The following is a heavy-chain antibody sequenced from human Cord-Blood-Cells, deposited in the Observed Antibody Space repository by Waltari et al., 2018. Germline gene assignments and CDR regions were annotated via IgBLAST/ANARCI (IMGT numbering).Heavy chain of an antibody. CDR3: ARDGGESGSEGYDY. Sequence: QVQLVESGGGVVQPGRSLSLSCAASGFTFSSYGMHWFRQAPGKGLEWVAVIWYDGSNKYYADSVKGRFTISRDNSKNTLYLQMNSLRAEDTAVYYCARDGGESGSEGYDYWGQGTLVTVSS. D-gene: IGHD2-21*01. V-gene: IGHV3-33*01. CDR2: IWYDGSNK. J-gene: IGHJ4*02. CDR1: GFTFSSYG.